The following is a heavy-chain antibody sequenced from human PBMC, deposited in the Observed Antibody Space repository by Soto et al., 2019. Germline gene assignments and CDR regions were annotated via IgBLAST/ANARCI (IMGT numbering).Heavy chain of an antibody. V-gene: IGHV4-31*03. CDR2: NYYSGIT. CDR3: ARGSSIAGLYYGMDV. Sequence: QVQLQESGPGLVKPSQTLSLTCTVSGGSISSGGYYWTWIRQHPGKGLEWIGYNYYSGITYYNPSLKSRVTTSLATSTNQFSLKLSSVTAADTAVYYCARGSSIAGLYYGMDVWGQGATVTVSS. CDR1: GGSISSGGYY. D-gene: IGHD6-6*01. J-gene: IGHJ6*02.